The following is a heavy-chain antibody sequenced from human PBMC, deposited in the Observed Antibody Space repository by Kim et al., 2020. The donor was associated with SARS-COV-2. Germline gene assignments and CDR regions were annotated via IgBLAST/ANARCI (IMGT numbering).Heavy chain of an antibody. CDR1: GASIKSFY. J-gene: IGHJ1*01. V-gene: IGHV4-59*13. CDR2: VYYTGSA. CDR3: ARWDTGGRFYSL. D-gene: IGHD2-8*02. Sequence: SETLSLTCTVSGASIKSFYWNWVRQPPEKGLNWIGYVYYTGSAKYHPSLKSRVTMSVDTSKNQFSLNLRSVTAADTAVYYCARWDTGGRFYSLWGQGTLVTVSS.